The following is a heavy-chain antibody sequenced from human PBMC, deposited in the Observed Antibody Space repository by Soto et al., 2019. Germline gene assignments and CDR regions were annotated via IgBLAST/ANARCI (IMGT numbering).Heavy chain of an antibody. D-gene: IGHD4-4*01. CDR3: ARSSPIGNSNLDY. CDR1: GYTFNSYG. V-gene: IGHV1-18*01. J-gene: IGHJ4*02. CDR2: ISAYNGNT. Sequence: QVQLVQSGAEVKEPGASVKVSCKASGYTFNSYGITWVRQAPGQGLEWMGWISAYNGNTNYAQKFQGRVTMTTDTSTSTAYMEVRSLTSDDTALFYCARSSPIGNSNLDYWGQGSLVTVSS.